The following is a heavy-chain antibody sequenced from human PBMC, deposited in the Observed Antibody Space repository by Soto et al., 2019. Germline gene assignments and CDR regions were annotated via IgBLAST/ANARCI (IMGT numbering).Heavy chain of an antibody. CDR1: GGPVSSYA. Sequence: PSGTVSCQASGGPVSSYAISWVRQAPGQGLEWMGGIIPIFGTANYAQKFQGRVTITADESTSTAYMELSSLRSEDTAVYYCAREWLSSGYPQFYFDYWGQGTLVTVSS. CDR3: AREWLSSGYPQFYFDY. V-gene: IGHV1-69*01. D-gene: IGHD3-22*01. J-gene: IGHJ4*02. CDR2: IIPIFGTA.